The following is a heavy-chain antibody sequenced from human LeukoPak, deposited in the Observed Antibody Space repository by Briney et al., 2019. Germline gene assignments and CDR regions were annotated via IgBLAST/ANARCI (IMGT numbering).Heavy chain of an antibody. D-gene: IGHD3-22*01. CDR1: GGSISKHH. V-gene: IGHV4-59*11. CDR3: AKDRSLYDSSGSADPYYFDY. CDR2: IYYSGST. Sequence: SETLSLTCAVSGGSISKHHWSWIRQPPGKGLEWIGSIYYSGSTNYNPSLKSRVTISVDTSKNPVSLKLGSVTAADTAVYYCAKDRSLYDSSGSADPYYFDYWGQGTLVTVSS. J-gene: IGHJ4*02.